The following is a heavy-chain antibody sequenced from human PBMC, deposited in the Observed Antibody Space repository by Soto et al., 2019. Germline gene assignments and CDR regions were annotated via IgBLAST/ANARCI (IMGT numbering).Heavy chain of an antibody. V-gene: IGHV3-74*01. Sequence: GGSLRLSCAASGFTFSSYWMHWVRQAPGKGLVWVSRINSDGSSTSYADSVKGRFTISRDNAKNTLYLQMNGLRAEDTAVYYCARDPRVVAATGHYYYYYGMDVWGQGTTVTVSS. CDR3: ARDPRVVAATGHYYYYYGMDV. CDR1: GFTFSSYW. CDR2: INSDGSST. D-gene: IGHD2-15*01. J-gene: IGHJ6*02.